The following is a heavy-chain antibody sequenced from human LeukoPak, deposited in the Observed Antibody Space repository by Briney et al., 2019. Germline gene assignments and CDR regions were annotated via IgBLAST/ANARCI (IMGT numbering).Heavy chain of an antibody. V-gene: IGHV3-74*01. J-gene: IGHJ4*02. Sequence: PGGSLRLSCAASGFTFSSYWMHWVRQAPGKGLVWVSRINSDGRSTSHADSVKGRFTISRDNAKNTLYLQMNSLRAEDTAVYYCAKERLVGVKGIDYWGQGTLVTVSS. CDR1: GFTFSSYW. CDR2: INSDGRST. D-gene: IGHD1-26*01. CDR3: AKERLVGVKGIDY.